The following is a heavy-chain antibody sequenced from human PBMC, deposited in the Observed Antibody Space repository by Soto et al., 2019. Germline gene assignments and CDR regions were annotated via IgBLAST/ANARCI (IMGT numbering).Heavy chain of an antibody. CDR3: ARRLQWQLRPLDS. CDR2: INTLNTAI. Sequence: GGSLRLSCEGSGFTFNDYYMTWIRQAPGKGLEWVAYINTLNTAIYYADSVKGRFTISRDNAKNSLYLQMNGLRAEDTATYYCARRLQWQLRPLDSWGRGTLVTVSS. V-gene: IGHV3-11*01. J-gene: IGHJ4*02. CDR1: GFTFNDYY. D-gene: IGHD6-19*01.